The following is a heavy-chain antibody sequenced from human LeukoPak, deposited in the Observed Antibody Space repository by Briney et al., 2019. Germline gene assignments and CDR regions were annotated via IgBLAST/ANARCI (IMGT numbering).Heavy chain of an antibody. CDR2: IKSKTDGGTT. Sequence: GGSLRLSCAASGFTFSNAWMSWVRQAPGKGLEWVGRIKSKTDGGTTDYAAPVKGRFTISIDDSKNTLYLQMNSLKTEDTAVYYCTTASGLLWFGEFNDAFDIWGQGTMVTVSS. CDR3: TTASGLLWFGEFNDAFDI. V-gene: IGHV3-15*01. J-gene: IGHJ3*02. D-gene: IGHD3-10*01. CDR1: GFTFSNAW.